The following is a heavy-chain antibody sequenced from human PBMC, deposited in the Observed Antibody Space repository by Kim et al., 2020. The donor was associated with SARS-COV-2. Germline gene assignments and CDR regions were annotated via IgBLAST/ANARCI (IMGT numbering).Heavy chain of an antibody. CDR2: IYYSGST. CDR3: ARHRRLGWFDP. V-gene: IGHV4-39*01. J-gene: IGHJ5*02. CDR1: GGSISSSSYY. D-gene: IGHD7-27*01. Sequence: SETLSLTCTVSGGSISSSSYYWGWIRQPPGKGLEWIGSIYYSGSTYYNPSLKSRVTISVDTSKNQFSLKLSSVTAADTAVYYCARHRRLGWFDPWGQGTLVTVSS.